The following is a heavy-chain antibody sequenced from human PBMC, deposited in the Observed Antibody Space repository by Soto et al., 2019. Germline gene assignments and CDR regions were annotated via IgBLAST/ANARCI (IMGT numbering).Heavy chain of an antibody. Sequence: QITLRESGPTLVKPTQTLTLTCTFSGFSLSTSGVGVGWIRQPPGKALEWLVFIYWDDDKRYSPSLRSRLAIPTDTSKNQVVLTMPNVDPMDTATYFCAHRRTGVSQWYYGDFDNWGQGTLVTVSS. CDR3: AHRRTGVSQWYYGDFDN. CDR1: GFSLSTSGVG. V-gene: IGHV2-5*02. J-gene: IGHJ4*02. CDR2: IYWDDDK. D-gene: IGHD6-19*01.